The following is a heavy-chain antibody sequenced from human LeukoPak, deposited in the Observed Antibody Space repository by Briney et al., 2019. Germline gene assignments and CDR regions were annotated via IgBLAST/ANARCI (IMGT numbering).Heavy chain of an antibody. CDR2: INAGNGNT. J-gene: IGHJ6*04. CDR1: GYTFTSYA. CDR3: ARTNYYGSGSYYSPGGYYGMDV. Sequence: ASVKVSGKASGYTFTSYAMHCVRQAPGQRLEWMGWINAGNGNTKYSQKFQGRVTITRDTSASTAYMELSSLRSEDTAVYYCARTNYYGSGSYYSPGGYYGMDVWGKGTTVTVSS. D-gene: IGHD3-10*01. V-gene: IGHV1-3*01.